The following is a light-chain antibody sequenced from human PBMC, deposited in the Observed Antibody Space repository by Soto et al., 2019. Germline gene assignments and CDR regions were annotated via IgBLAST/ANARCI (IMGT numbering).Light chain of an antibody. CDR2: GAS. V-gene: IGKV1-39*01. J-gene: IGKJ2*01. CDR3: QQSDSTPYT. Sequence: DIQMTQSTSSLSASVGDRVNITCRASQTISTYLNWYQQKPGKAPRLLIYGASSSLSGVPSRFSGSGSETDFTLTIASLQPEDFSTYSCQQSDSTPYTFGQGTKVDIK. CDR1: QTISTY.